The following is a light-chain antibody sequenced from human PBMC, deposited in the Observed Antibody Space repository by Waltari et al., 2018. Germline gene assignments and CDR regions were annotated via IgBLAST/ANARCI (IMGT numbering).Light chain of an antibody. J-gene: IGLJ2*01. CDR3: QSYDSSLSGPVV. CDR2: RNN. Sequence: QSVLTQPPSVSGAPGQTVTISYTGSRSNIGAVYDVHWYQQVPGTAPKLLIFRNNIRPSGVPDRFSGSKSGTSASLAITGLRAEDEAYYYCQSYDSSLSGPVVFGGGTRLIVL. CDR1: RSNIGAVYD. V-gene: IGLV1-40*01.